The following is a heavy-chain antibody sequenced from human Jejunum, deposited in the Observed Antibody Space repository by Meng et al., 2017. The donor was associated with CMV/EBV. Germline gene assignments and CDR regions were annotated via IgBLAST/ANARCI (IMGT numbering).Heavy chain of an antibody. J-gene: IGHJ5*02. CDR1: GFSLSTSEVG. CDR3: ALFTRSWFDP. CDR2: IYWDDDK. Sequence: QIPLKGSGPTLSHPTPTLTLTWTFSGFSLSTSEVGVGCIRQPPGKALEWLAVIYWDDDKRYSPSLKSRLTITKDTSKNQVVLTLTNMDPVDTATYYCALFTRSWFDPWGQGTLVTVSS. V-gene: IGHV2-5*02. D-gene: IGHD2-2*01.